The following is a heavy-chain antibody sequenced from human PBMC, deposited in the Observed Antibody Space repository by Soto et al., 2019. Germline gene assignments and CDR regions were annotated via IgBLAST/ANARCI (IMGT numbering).Heavy chain of an antibody. CDR3: AKVHTSGAGCDD. CDR1: GYSVSTGYY. Sequence: SETLSLTCAVSGYSVSTGYYWAWIRQSPGRGLEWIGSVSHSGTIYYNPSLKSRVTMSVDTSKNHISLKVLSVTAADTALYHCAKVHTSGAGCDDWGQGTLVTVSS. V-gene: IGHV4-38-2*01. J-gene: IGHJ4*02. CDR2: VSHSGTI. D-gene: IGHD6-19*01.